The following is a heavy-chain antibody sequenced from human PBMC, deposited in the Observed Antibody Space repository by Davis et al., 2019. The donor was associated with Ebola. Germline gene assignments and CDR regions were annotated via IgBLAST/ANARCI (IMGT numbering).Heavy chain of an antibody. CDR2: INPSGGST. Sequence: ASVKVSCKASGYTFTSYYMHWVRQAPGQGLEWMGIINPSGGSTSYAQKFQGRVTMTRDTSTSTVYMELSSLRSEDTAVYYCAREWIQLNYYYGMDVWGQGTTVTVSS. V-gene: IGHV1-46*01. CDR1: GYTFTSYY. J-gene: IGHJ6*02. CDR3: AREWIQLNYYYGMDV. D-gene: IGHD5-18*01.